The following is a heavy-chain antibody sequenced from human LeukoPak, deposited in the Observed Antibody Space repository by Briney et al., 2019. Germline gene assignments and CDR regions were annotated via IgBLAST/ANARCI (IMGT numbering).Heavy chain of an antibody. CDR2: IYSGSST. Sequence: GGSLRLSCAASGFTVSSNYMSWVRQAPGKGLEWVSVIYSGSSTYYADSVKGRFTISRDNSKNTLYLQMNSLRAEDTAVYYCARDLRGYSYGYVQKKENWYFDLWGRGTLATVSS. D-gene: IGHD5-18*01. V-gene: IGHV3-53*01. CDR1: GFTVSSNY. CDR3: ARDLRGYSYGYVQKKENWYFDL. J-gene: IGHJ2*01.